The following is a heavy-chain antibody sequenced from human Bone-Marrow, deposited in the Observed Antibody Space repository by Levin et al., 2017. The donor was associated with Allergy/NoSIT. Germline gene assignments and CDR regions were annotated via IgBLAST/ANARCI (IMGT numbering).Heavy chain of an antibody. J-gene: IGHJ5*02. CDR2: ITAGKGDT. Sequence: ASVKVSCKASGYTLTDYTIHWVRQAPGQSLEWMGWITAGKGDTKYSQRFQGSVTFTRDTSANTAYMELSSLRSEDTAIYYCARQGYCSGGDCSGGWFDPWGQGTLVTVSS. V-gene: IGHV1-3*01. D-gene: IGHD2-15*01. CDR3: ARQGYCSGGDCSGGWFDP. CDR1: GYTLTDYT.